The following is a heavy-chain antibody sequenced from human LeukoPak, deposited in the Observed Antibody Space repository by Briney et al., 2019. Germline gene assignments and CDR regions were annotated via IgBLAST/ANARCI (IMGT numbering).Heavy chain of an antibody. D-gene: IGHD4-11*01. V-gene: IGHV3-7*04. Sequence: GGSLRLSCAASGFTFSNYWMSWVRQAPGKGLEWVAHIKSDASETYYVDSVKGRFTISRDNAKNSLYLPMNRLRAEDTAVYYCARNSRYSFDIWGQGTMVTVSS. CDR3: ARNSRYSFDI. J-gene: IGHJ3*02. CDR2: IKSDASET. CDR1: GFTFSNYW.